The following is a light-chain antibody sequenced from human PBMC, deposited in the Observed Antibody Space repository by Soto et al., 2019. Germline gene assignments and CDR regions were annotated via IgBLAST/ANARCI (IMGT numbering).Light chain of an antibody. Sequence: EIVLTQSPGTQSLSPGERVTLSCRASQSVGDNYLAWYRQKPGQAPRILIYGASHRATGIPDRFSGSGSGTDFTLTISRLEPEDLAVYYCQHYGSSPPFTFGPGTKVEIK. CDR1: QSVGDNY. V-gene: IGKV3-20*01. J-gene: IGKJ3*01. CDR2: GAS. CDR3: QHYGSSPPFT.